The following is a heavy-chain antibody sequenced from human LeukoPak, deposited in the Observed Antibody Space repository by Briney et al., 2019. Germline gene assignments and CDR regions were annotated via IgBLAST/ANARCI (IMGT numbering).Heavy chain of an antibody. D-gene: IGHD3-10*01. CDR1: GGSISSYY. CDR2: IHYSGST. CDR3: ARDRGSY. Sequence: SETLSLTCTVSGGSISSYYWSWIRQPPGKGLEWIGYIHYSGSTNYNPSLKSRVTISVDTSKNQFSLKLSSVTAADTAVYYCARDRGSYWGQGTLVTVSS. J-gene: IGHJ4*02. V-gene: IGHV4-59*01.